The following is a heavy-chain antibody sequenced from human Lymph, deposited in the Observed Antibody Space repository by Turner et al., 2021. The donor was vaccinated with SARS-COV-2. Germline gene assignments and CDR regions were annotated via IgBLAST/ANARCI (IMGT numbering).Heavy chain of an antibody. CDR2: ISYDGSNK. Sequence: QVQLVASGGGVVQPGRSLRLSCAASGFTFSNYGMHWVRQAPGKGLEWVAVISYDGSNKNYAGSVKGRFTISRDNSKNTLNLQMNSLRAEDTAVYYCAKDSRFLEWLLFGEFDYWGQGTLVTVSS. CDR3: AKDSRFLEWLLFGEFDY. D-gene: IGHD3-3*01. J-gene: IGHJ4*02. CDR1: GFTFSNYG. V-gene: IGHV3-30*18.